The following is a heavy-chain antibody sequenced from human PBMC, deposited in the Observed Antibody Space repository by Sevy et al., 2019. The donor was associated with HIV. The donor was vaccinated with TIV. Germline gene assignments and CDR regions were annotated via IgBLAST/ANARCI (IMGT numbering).Heavy chain of an antibody. CDR3: AGGGGSGWYYFDS. Sequence: ASVKVSCKASGGTYSRDGISWVRPAPRQGLEWIGGIISFFDMTNYAQKFQGRVTITADESTSTVYMELSSLRFEDTAVYYCAGGGGSGWYYFDSWGQGTLVTVSS. V-gene: IGHV1-69*13. D-gene: IGHD6-19*01. J-gene: IGHJ4*02. CDR2: IISFFDMT. CDR1: GGTYSRDG.